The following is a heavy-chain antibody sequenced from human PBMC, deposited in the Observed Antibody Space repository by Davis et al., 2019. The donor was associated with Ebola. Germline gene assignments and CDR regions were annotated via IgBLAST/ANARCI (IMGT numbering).Heavy chain of an antibody. J-gene: IGHJ6*02. D-gene: IGHD3-22*01. Sequence: ASVKVSCKASGYTFTSYPMHWVRQAPGQGLEWMGWINTNTGIPTYAQGFTGRFVFSLETSVSTAYLQISSLKADDTAVYYCARDSNYYDETYGMDVWGQGTTVTVSS. CDR2: INTNTGIP. V-gene: IGHV7-4-1*02. CDR1: GYTFTSYP. CDR3: ARDSNYYDETYGMDV.